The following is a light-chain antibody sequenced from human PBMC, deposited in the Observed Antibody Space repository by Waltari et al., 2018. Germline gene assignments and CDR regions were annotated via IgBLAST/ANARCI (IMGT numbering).Light chain of an antibody. V-gene: IGLV2-14*01. CDR1: NSDVGGSNF. CDR3: NSYSTSSTFV. Sequence: QSALTQPASVSGSPGQSITISCTGSNSDVGGSNFVSWYQQHPGKAPKLMIYDVSNLPSGFSNRFSGSNSGNTASLTISGLQPEDAADYYCNSYSTSSTFVFGTGTRVTVL. J-gene: IGLJ1*01. CDR2: DVS.